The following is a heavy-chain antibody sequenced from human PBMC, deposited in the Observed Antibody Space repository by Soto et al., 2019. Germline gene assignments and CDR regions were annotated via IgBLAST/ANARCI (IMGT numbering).Heavy chain of an antibody. CDR3: ARRYGYSFDY. J-gene: IGHJ4*02. V-gene: IGHV4-59*08. Sequence: SETLSLTYTVSGGSISSYYGSWIRQPPGKELEWIGYIYYSGSTNYNPSLKSRVTISVDTSKNQFSLKLSSVTDAGAAVYYCARRYGYSFDYWGQGTLVTVS. D-gene: IGHD1-1*01. CDR2: IYYSGST. CDR1: GGSISSYY.